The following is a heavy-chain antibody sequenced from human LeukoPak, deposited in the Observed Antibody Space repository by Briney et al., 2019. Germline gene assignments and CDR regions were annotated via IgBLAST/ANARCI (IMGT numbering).Heavy chain of an antibody. J-gene: IGHJ5*02. CDR2: IYYSGST. CDR3: ARDLERLWGWFDP. D-gene: IGHD3-3*01. CDR1: GGSISSYY. V-gene: IGHV4-59*01. Sequence: PPETLSLTCTVSGGSISSYYWSWIRQPPGKGLEWIGYIYYSGSTNYNPSLKSRVTISVDTSKNQFSLKLSSVTAADTAVYYCARDLERLWGWFDPWGQGTLVTVSS.